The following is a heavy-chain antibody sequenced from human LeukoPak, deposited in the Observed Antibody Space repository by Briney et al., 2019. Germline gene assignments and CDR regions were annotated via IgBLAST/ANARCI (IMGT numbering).Heavy chain of an antibody. D-gene: IGHD3-3*01. CDR1: GGTFSRYA. CDR3: ATTLRFLEWLEPYYFDY. Sequence: SVKVSCKASGGTFSRYAISWVRQAPGQGLEWMGGITPIFGTANYAQKFQGRVTITTDESTSTAYMELSSLRSEDTAVYYCATTLRFLEWLEPYYFDYWGQGTLVTVSS. J-gene: IGHJ4*02. V-gene: IGHV1-69*05. CDR2: ITPIFGTA.